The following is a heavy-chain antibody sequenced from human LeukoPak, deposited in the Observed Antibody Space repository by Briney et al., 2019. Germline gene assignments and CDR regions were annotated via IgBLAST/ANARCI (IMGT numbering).Heavy chain of an antibody. V-gene: IGHV3-21*01. CDR3: AREGAEMATLNAFDI. Sequence: GGSLRLSCAASGFTFSSYSMNWVRQAPGKGLEWVSSISSSSSYIYYADSVKGRFTISRDNAKNSLYLQMNSLRAEDTAVYYCAREGAEMATLNAFDIWGQGTMVTVSS. CDR2: ISSSSSYI. J-gene: IGHJ3*02. D-gene: IGHD5-24*01. CDR1: GFTFSSYS.